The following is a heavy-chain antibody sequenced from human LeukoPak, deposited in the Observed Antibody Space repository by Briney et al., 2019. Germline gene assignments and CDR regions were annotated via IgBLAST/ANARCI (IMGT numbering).Heavy chain of an antibody. D-gene: IGHD1-26*01. J-gene: IGHJ4*02. Sequence: GRSLRLSCAASGFTFSSYAMHWVRQAPGKGLEWVAVISYDGSNKYYADSVKGRFTISRDNSKNTLYLQMDSLRAEDTAVFYCARAGRGLGGFDYWGQGTLVTVS. CDR3: ARAGRGLGGFDY. CDR1: GFTFSSYA. CDR2: ISYDGSNK. V-gene: IGHV3-30-3*01.